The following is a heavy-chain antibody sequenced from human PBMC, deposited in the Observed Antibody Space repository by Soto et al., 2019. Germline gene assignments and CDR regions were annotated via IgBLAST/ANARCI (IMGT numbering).Heavy chain of an antibody. CDR1: EFTFRTYT. Sequence: PGGSLRLSCISSEFTFRTYTMNWVRQAPGKGLEWVSGIRGFSPYTFYAESVRGRFTISRDNAKNSLFLQMDSLRAEDTAVYYCARDRGYDAHDYYYNAMDVWGQGTTVTVS. V-gene: IGHV3-21*01. J-gene: IGHJ6*02. CDR2: IRGFSPYT. CDR3: ARDRGYDAHDYYYNAMDV. D-gene: IGHD3-10*01.